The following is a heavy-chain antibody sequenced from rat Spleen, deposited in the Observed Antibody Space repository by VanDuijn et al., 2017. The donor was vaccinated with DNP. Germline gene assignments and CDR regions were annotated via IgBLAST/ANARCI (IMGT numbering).Heavy chain of an antibody. CDR3: ARSQGYYYDGSYYPFAY. V-gene: IGHV2-70*01. CDR1: GFSLTSHS. Sequence: QVQLTESGPGLVQPSETLSLTCTVSGFSLTSHSVSWVRQPSGKGPEWMGRMWYDGGTRYNSALKSRLTIIKDTTKSQVFLKVDGVQTEDTAVYFGARSQGYYYDGSYYPFAYWGQGILVTVSS. CDR2: MWYDGGT. D-gene: IGHD1-12*02. J-gene: IGHJ3*01.